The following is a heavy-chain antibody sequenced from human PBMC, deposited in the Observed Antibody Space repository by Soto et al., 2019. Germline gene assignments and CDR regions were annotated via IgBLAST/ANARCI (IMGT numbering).Heavy chain of an antibody. D-gene: IGHD3-22*01. CDR1: GFTFRSYS. V-gene: IGHV3-21*01. CDR3: ARDGPNYYDSPHDAFDI. Sequence: GGSLRLSCAASGFTFRSYSINWVRQAPGKGLEWVSSISSSSSYIYYADSVKGRFTISRDNAKNSLYLQMNSLRAEDTAVYYCARDGPNYYDSPHDAFDIWGQGTMVTVSS. CDR2: ISSSSSYI. J-gene: IGHJ3*02.